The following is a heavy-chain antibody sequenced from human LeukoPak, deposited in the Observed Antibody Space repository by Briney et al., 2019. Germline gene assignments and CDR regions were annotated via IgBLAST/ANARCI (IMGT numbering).Heavy chain of an antibody. D-gene: IGHD1-7*01. CDR3: AKSQTGTTPLSSY. CDR1: GFTLSNHW. J-gene: IGHJ4*02. V-gene: IGHV3-23*01. CDR2: ISGSGGST. Sequence: PGGSLRLSCAASGFTLSNHWMIWVRQAPGKGLEWVSAISGSGGSTYYADSVKGRFTISRDNSKNTLYLQMNSLRAEDTAVYYCAKSQTGTTPLSSYWGQGTLVTVSS.